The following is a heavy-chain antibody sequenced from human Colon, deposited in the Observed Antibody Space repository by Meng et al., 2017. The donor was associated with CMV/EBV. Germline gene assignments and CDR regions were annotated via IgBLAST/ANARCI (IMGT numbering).Heavy chain of an antibody. J-gene: IGHJ4*02. D-gene: IGHD2-15*01. CDR3: ARDRWFTF. CDR2: IGRGSGA. CDR1: GLLFTSYD. Sequence: VALFDAGGSLVQPGGPMRLFGAASGLLFTSYDMGWVRQAPGKGLEWVSTIGRGSGANYADSVKGRFTMSRDNSKNTVYLEMNNLRAEDTAIYYCARDRWFTFWGQGVLVTVSS. V-gene: IGHV3-23*01.